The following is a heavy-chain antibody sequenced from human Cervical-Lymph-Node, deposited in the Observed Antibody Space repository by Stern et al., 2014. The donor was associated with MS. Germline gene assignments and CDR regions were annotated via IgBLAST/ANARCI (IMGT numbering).Heavy chain of an antibody. CDR2: LNPNSDDP. CDR3: AREATRIIVGIDY. J-gene: IGHJ4*02. Sequence: QVQLVQSGAKMERPGASVRVSCKASGYDFTGFFIHWVRQVPGQGLEWMGRLNPNSDDPTYAQNFQDRFTLTSDTSIGTAYLELSRLTSADTAVYYCAREATRIIVGIDYWGQGTPVTVSS. V-gene: IGHV1-2*06. CDR1: GYDFTGFF. D-gene: IGHD2/OR15-2a*01.